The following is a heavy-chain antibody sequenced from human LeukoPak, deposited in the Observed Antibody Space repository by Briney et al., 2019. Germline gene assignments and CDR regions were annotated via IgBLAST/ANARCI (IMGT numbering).Heavy chain of an antibody. J-gene: IGHJ3*02. CDR2: IYTSGST. CDR3: AKPRYSYGYGSAFDI. D-gene: IGHD5-18*01. CDR1: GGSISSGSYY. V-gene: IGHV4-61*02. Sequence: SQTLSLTCTVSGGSISSGSYYWSWIRQPAGKGLEWIGRIYTSGSTNYNPSPKSRVTISVDTSKNQFSLKLSSVTAADTAVYYCAKPRYSYGYGSAFDIWGQGTMVTVSS.